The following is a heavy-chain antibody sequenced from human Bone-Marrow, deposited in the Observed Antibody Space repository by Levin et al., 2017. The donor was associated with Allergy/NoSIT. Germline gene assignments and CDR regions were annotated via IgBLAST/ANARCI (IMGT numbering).Heavy chain of an antibody. CDR2: TYYRSNWYT. V-gene: IGHV6-1*01. Sequence: SQTLSLTCAISGDSVSSNSAAWNWLRQSPSRGLEWLGRTYYRSNWYTDYAVFVKSRITINSDTSKNQFSLQLNSVTPEDTAVYFCARMGARRFDPWGQGTLVTVSS. J-gene: IGHJ5*02. CDR3: ARMGARRFDP. D-gene: IGHD3-16*01. CDR1: GDSVSSNSAA.